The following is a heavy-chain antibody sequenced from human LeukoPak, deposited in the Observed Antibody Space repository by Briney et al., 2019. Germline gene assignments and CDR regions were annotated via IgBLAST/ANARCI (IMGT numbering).Heavy chain of an antibody. J-gene: IGHJ4*02. Sequence: GGSLRLSCAASGFSFKDYYFSWIRQALGKGLEWVSFINVNGGAMYYADFVKGRFTISRDNAKSSLYLEMNSLRVEDTAVYYCARGPRILAAGSYYFDYWGQGSLVTVSS. V-gene: IGHV3-11*01. CDR3: ARGPRILAAGSYYFDY. D-gene: IGHD6-13*01. CDR1: GFSFKDYY. CDR2: INVNGGAM.